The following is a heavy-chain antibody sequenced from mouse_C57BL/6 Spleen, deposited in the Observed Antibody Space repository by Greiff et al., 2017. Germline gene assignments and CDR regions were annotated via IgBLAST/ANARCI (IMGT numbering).Heavy chain of an antibody. CDR2: FYPGSGSI. V-gene: IGHV1-62-2*01. CDR3: ARHEDRGDYGSSYAY. D-gene: IGHD1-1*01. Sequence: QVQLKESGAELVKPGASVKLSCKASGYTFTEYTIHWVKQRSGQGLEWIGWFYPGSGSIKYNEKFKDKATLTADKSSSTVYMELSRLTSEDSAVYFGARHEDRGDYGSSYAYWGQGTTLTVSS. CDR1: GYTFTEYT. J-gene: IGHJ2*01.